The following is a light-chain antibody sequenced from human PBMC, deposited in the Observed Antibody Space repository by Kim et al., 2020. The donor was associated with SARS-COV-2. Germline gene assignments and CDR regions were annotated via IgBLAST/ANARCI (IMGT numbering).Light chain of an antibody. Sequence: SYELTQPPSVSVAPGQTASVTCGGNNIGGKNVHWYQQKPGQAPEVVIYNDGDRPSGIPERFSGSNSGNTVTLTISRVEAGDEADYYCHVWDTSSDHGVFGGGTQLTVL. J-gene: IGLJ2*01. V-gene: IGLV3-21*04. CDR1: NIGGKN. CDR3: HVWDTSSDHGV. CDR2: NDG.